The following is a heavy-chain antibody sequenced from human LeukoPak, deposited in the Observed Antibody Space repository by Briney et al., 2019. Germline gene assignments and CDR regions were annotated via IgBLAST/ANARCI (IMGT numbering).Heavy chain of an antibody. V-gene: IGHV3-9*01. CDR2: ISWNSGSI. CDR1: GFTLDDYA. Sequence: GGSLRLSCAASGFTLDDYAMHWVRQAPGKGLEWVSGISWNSGSIGYADSVKGRFTISRDNAKNSLYLQMNSLRAEDTALYYCAKEGLGYGRYYFDYWGQGTLVTVSS. D-gene: IGHD3-16*01. J-gene: IGHJ4*02. CDR3: AKEGLGYGRYYFDY.